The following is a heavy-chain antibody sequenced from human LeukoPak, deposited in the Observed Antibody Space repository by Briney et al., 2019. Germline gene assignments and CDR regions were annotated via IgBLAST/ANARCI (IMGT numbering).Heavy chain of an antibody. D-gene: IGHD2-15*01. J-gene: IGHJ4*02. CDR1: GFTFSSYS. CDR3: ARAYCSGGSCDYYFDY. Sequence: GGSLRLSCAASGFTFSSYSMNWVRQAPGKGLEWVSSISSCSSYIYYADSVKGRFTISRDNAKNSLYLQMNSLRAEDTAVYYCARAYCSGGSCDYYFDYWGQGTLVTVSS. CDR2: ISSCSSYI. V-gene: IGHV3-21*01.